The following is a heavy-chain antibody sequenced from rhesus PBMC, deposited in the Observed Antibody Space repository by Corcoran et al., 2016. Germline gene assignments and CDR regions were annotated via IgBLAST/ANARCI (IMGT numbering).Heavy chain of an antibody. CDR3: ARGWNGFDY. CDR1: GGSISSSY. J-gene: IGHJ4*01. V-gene: IGHV4-169*01. CDR2: ISGSSGST. D-gene: IGHD1-32*01. Sequence: QLQLQESGPGLVKPSETLSVTCAVSGGSISSSYWSWIGQAPGKGLEWFGYISGSSGSTYYNPFLRSRVTISTDTSKNQFSLKLSSVTAADTAVYYCARGWNGFDYWSQGVLVTVSS.